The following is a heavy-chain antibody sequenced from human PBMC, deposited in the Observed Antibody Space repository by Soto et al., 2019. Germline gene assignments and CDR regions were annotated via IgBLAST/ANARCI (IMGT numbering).Heavy chain of an antibody. CDR2: ISSDGNDK. D-gene: IGHD3-10*01. CDR3: AKDKGVTSLDY. CDR1: GLNFRAAG. V-gene: IGHV3-30*18. Sequence: GGSLRLSCAASGLNFRAAGMHWVRQAPGKGLEWVAFISSDGNDKYYADSVKGRFTISGDDSMNSLYLQMNTLRADDSAVYYCAKDKGVTSLDYWGQGTLVTVSS. J-gene: IGHJ4*02.